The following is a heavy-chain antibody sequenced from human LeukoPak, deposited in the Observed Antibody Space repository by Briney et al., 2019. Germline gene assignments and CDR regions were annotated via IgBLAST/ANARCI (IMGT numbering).Heavy chain of an antibody. CDR3: ARNFYFDSSGYYHY. CDR1: GYMFTGYY. V-gene: IGHV1-2*02. J-gene: IGHJ4*02. D-gene: IGHD3-22*01. CDR2: INSNSGDT. Sequence: GASVKVSCKASGYMFTGYYIHWVRRAPGQGLEWMGWINSNSGDTNYAQKFQGRVTMTRDTSISTAYMELSRLRSDDTAVYYCARNFYFDSSGYYHYWGQGTLVTVSS.